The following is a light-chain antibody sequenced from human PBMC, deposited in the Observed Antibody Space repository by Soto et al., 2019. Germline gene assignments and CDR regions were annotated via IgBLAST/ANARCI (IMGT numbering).Light chain of an antibody. J-gene: IGKJ1*01. CDR2: DAS. CDR1: QSISSY. CDR3: QQTYSTPWT. V-gene: IGKV1-39*01. Sequence: IQMTQSPASLSASVGDRFTITCRASQSISSYLNWYQQKPGKAPKLLIYDASSLQSGVPSRFSGSGSGTDFTLTISSLQLEDFATYYCQQTYSTPWTFGQGTKVDIK.